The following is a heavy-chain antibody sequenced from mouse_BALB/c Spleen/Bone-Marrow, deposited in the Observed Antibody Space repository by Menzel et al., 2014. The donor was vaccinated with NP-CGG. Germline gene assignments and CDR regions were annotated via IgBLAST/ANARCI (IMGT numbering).Heavy chain of an antibody. CDR2: IDTSDSYT. J-gene: IGHJ4*01. CDR3: ARGGHDFSLDY. CDR1: GYTFTDNW. V-gene: IGHV1-69*01. D-gene: IGHD2-4*01. Sequence: VQLQQSGAELGMPGASVKMSCKASGYTFTDNWIYWVKQRLGQGLEWIGEIDTSDSYTNFNQKFMGKASLTVDETSSTAYMQVSSLTSDDAAVYYCARGGHDFSLDYWGQGTSVTVSS.